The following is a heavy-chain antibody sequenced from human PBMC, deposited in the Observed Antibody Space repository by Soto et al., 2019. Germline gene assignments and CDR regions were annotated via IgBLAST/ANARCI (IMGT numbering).Heavy chain of an antibody. J-gene: IGHJ4*02. D-gene: IGHD1-26*01. CDR3: AVKVGATFAGY. CDR1: WDTFTSCG. V-gene: IGHV1-18*04. CDR2: ISAYNGNT. Sequence: GASVKGSCTASWDTFTSCGISWVRQAPGQGLEWMGWISAYNGNTNCAQKLQGRVTMTTDTSTSTAYMELRSLRSDDTAVYYCAVKVGATFAGYWGQGTLVTVSS.